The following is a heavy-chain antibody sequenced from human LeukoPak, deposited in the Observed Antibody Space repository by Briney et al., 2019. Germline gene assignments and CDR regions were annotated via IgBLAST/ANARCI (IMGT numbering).Heavy chain of an antibody. Sequence: PGGSLRLSCAASGFTFSSYGMHWVRQAPGKGLEWVAFIRYDGSNKYYADSMKGRFTISRDNSKNTLYLQMNSLRAEDTAVYYCAKDSGYYYYYYMDVWGKGTTVTVSS. J-gene: IGHJ6*03. CDR3: AKDSGYYYYYYMDV. CDR2: IRYDGSNK. D-gene: IGHD7-27*01. CDR1: GFTFSSYG. V-gene: IGHV3-30*02.